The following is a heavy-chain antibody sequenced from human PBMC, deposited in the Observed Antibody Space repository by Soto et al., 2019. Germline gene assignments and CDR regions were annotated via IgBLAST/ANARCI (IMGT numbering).Heavy chain of an antibody. CDR1: GGSFSGYY. J-gene: IGHJ3*02. Sequence: SETLSLTCAVYGGSFSGYYWNWIRQPPGKGLEWIGEINHSGSTNYNPSLKSRVTISVDTSKNQFSLKLSSVTAADTAMYYCAGRYCSGGSCYLGAFNIWGQGTMVTVSS. V-gene: IGHV4-34*01. D-gene: IGHD2-15*01. CDR2: INHSGST. CDR3: AGRYCSGGSCYLGAFNI.